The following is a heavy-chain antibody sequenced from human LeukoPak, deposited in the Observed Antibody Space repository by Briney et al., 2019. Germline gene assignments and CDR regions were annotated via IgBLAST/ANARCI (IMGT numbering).Heavy chain of an antibody. CDR2: INPNSGGT. CDR1: GYTFTGYY. D-gene: IGHD3-10*01. Sequence: ASEKVSCKASGYTFTGYYMHWVRQAPGQGLEWMGWINPNSGGTNYAQKFQGRVTMTRDTSISTAYMELSRLRSDDTAVYYCARGRSYYGSGSSPFDPWGQGTLVTVSS. CDR3: ARGRSYYGSGSSPFDP. V-gene: IGHV1-2*02. J-gene: IGHJ5*02.